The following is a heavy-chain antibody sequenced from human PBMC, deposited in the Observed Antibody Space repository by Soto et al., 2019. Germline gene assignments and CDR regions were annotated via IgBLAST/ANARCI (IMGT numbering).Heavy chain of an antibody. Sequence: GGSLRLPCAASGFIFSNTWINWVRQAPGKGLEWVGRIKTKIEGGTTNYAAPVKGRFTVSGDDSKNTVYLHMNSLRTEDTAVYYCTADIPNISANYGMDVWGQGTTVTVSS. CDR1: GFIFSNTW. CDR2: IKTKIEGGTT. CDR3: TADIPNISANYGMDV. V-gene: IGHV3-15*07. D-gene: IGHD6-25*01. J-gene: IGHJ6*02.